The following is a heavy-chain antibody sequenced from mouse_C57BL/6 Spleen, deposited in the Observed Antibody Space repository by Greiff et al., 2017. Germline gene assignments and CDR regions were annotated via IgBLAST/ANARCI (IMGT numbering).Heavy chain of an antibody. J-gene: IGHJ2*01. CDR3: ARGSYGFDY. CDR2: INPRNGGT. CDR1: GYTFTSYW. Sequence: QVQLQQPGTELVKPGASVKLSCKASGYTFTSYWMHWVKQRPVQGLEWIGNINPRNGGTTYNEKFKSKATLTVDKSSSTAYMQLSSLTSEDSAVYYCARGSYGFDYWGQGTTLTVSS. V-gene: IGHV1-53*01. D-gene: IGHD1-1*02.